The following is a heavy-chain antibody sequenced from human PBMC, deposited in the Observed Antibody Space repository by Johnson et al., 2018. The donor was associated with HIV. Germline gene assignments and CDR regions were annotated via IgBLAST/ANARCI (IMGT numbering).Heavy chain of an antibody. CDR1: GFTFTSYG. V-gene: IGHV3-30*02. J-gene: IGHJ3*02. Sequence: VQLVESGGGVVQPGGSLRLSCAASGFTFTSYGMHWVRQAPGKGLEWVAFIRYDGSNKYYADSVKGRFTISRDNSKNTLYLQMNSLRAEDTAVYYCAKDQGGTVAGAYAFDIWGQGTMVTVSS. D-gene: IGHD4-23*01. CDR3: AKDQGGTVAGAYAFDI. CDR2: IRYDGSNK.